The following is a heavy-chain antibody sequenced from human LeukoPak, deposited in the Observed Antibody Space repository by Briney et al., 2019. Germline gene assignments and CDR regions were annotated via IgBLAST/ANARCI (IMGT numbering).Heavy chain of an antibody. V-gene: IGHV3-21*01. CDR2: ISSSSSYI. Sequence: GGSLRLSCAASGFTFSSHSMNWVRQAPGKGLEWVSSISSSSSYIYYADSVKGRFTISRDNAKNSLYLQMNSLRAEDTAVYYCARDRSTGTTDYWGQGTLVTVSS. CDR3: ARDRSTGTTDY. D-gene: IGHD1-1*01. CDR1: GFTFSSHS. J-gene: IGHJ4*02.